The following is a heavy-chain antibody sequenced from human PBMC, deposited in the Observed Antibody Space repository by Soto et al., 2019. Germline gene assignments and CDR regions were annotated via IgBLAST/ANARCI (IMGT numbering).Heavy chain of an antibody. CDR2: IYYSGST. J-gene: IGHJ6*02. CDR1: GGSISRYY. Sequence: SETLSFACPVSGGSISRYYWSWIRQPPGKGVEGIGYIYYSGSTNYNPSLKSRVTISVDTSKSQFSLKLSSVTAADTAVYYCARVNPPYDYGSSGYYFYYYYYGMDVWGQGTTVTVSS. V-gene: IGHV4-59*01. D-gene: IGHD3-22*01. CDR3: ARVNPPYDYGSSGYYFYYYYYGMDV.